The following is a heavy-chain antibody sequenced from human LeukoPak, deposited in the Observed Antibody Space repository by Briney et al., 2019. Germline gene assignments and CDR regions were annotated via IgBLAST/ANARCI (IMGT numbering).Heavy chain of an antibody. CDR3: ARLSGYGSGSYYRSTRFDP. Sequence: ASQTLSLTCAVSGGSISSGGYSWSWIRQPPGKGLEWIGYIYYSGSTNYHPSLKSRVTISVDPSKNQFSLKLSSVTAADTAVYYCARLSGYGSGSYYRSTRFDPWGQGTLVTVSS. J-gene: IGHJ5*02. CDR2: IYYSGST. V-gene: IGHV4-30-4*07. D-gene: IGHD3-10*01. CDR1: GGSISSGGYS.